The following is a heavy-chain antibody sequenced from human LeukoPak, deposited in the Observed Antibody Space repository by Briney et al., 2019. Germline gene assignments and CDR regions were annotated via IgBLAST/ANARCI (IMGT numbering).Heavy chain of an antibody. D-gene: IGHD2-21*02. Sequence: GGSLRLSCAASGFTFSSYSMNWVRQAPGKGLEWVSSISSSSSYIYYADSVKGRFTISRDNAKNSLYLQMNSLRAEDTAVYYCASSPIAYCGGDCYQPPGYWGQGTLVTVSS. CDR2: ISSSSSYI. CDR1: GFTFSSYS. J-gene: IGHJ4*02. V-gene: IGHV3-21*04. CDR3: ASSPIAYCGGDCYQPPGY.